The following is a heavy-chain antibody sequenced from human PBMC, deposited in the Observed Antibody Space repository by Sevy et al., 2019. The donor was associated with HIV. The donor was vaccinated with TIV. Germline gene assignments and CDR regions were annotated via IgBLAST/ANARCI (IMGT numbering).Heavy chain of an antibody. V-gene: IGHV1-69*13. J-gene: IGHJ4*02. CDR3: ARDVTGDYATFDY. D-gene: IGHD3-9*01. Sequence: ASVKVSCKASGGTFSSYAISWVRQAPGQGLEWMGGIIPIFGTANYAQKFQGRVTITADESTSTAYMELSSLRSEDTAVYYCARDVTGDYATFDYWGQRTLVTVSS. CDR2: IIPIFGTA. CDR1: GGTFSSYA.